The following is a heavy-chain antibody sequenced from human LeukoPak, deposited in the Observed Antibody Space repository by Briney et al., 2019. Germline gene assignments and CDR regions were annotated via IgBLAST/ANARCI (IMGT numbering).Heavy chain of an antibody. D-gene: IGHD2-21*02. J-gene: IGHJ3*02. Sequence: GGSLRLSCAASVFTFSNYSMNWVRQAPGKGLEWVSSISSSSSYIYYADSVKGRFTISRDNAKNSLYLQMNSLRAEDTAVYYCARPFCGGDCYPDPDDDAFDIWGQGTMVTVSS. CDR1: VFTFSNYS. CDR2: ISSSSSYI. V-gene: IGHV3-21*01. CDR3: ARPFCGGDCYPDPDDDAFDI.